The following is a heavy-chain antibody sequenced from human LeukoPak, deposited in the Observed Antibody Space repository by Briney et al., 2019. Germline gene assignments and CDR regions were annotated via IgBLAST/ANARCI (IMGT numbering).Heavy chain of an antibody. Sequence: KPSETLSLTCTVSSGSISSDYWSWIRQPPGKGLEWIGYIYYSGTTNYNPSLKSRATMSVDTSNKLFTLKLSSVTAADTAVYYCARSKYYFDYWGQGSLVTVSS. CDR2: IYYSGTT. CDR3: ARSKYYFDY. V-gene: IGHV4-59*01. CDR1: SGSISSDY. D-gene: IGHD2/OR15-2a*01. J-gene: IGHJ4*02.